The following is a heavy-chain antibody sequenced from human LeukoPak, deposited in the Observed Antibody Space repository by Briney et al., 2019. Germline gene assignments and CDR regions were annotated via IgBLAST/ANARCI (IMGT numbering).Heavy chain of an antibody. J-gene: IGHJ3*02. CDR3: AITDRYGDAFDI. Sequence: SETLSLTCAVYGGSFSGYYWSWIRQPPGKGREWIGEINHSGSTNYNPSLKSRVTISVDTSKNQFSLKLSSVTAADTAVYYCAITDRYGDAFDIWGQGTMVTVSS. V-gene: IGHV4-34*01. D-gene: IGHD5-24*01. CDR2: INHSGST. CDR1: GGSFSGYY.